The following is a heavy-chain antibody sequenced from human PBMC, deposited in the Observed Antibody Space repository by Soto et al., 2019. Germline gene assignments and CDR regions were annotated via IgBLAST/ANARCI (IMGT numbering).Heavy chain of an antibody. CDR3: ASLPGYCSGGSCYGPAPALYYYGMDV. D-gene: IGHD2-15*01. CDR2: INHSGST. CDR1: GGSFSGYY. V-gene: IGHV4-34*01. Sequence: ATLSLTCAVYGGSFSGYYWSGIRQPPGKGLEWIGEINHSGSTNYNPSLKSRVTISVDTSKNQFSLKLSSVTAADTAVYYCASLPGYCSGGSCYGPAPALYYYGMDVWGQGTTVTVSS. J-gene: IGHJ6*02.